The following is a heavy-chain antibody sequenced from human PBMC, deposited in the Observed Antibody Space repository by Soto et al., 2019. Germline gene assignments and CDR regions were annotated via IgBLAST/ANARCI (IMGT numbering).Heavy chain of an antibody. CDR3: ARMESGSYYKTLNYYYYMDV. CDR2: ISSSGSTI. J-gene: IGHJ6*03. CDR1: GFTFSDYY. Sequence: GGSLRLSCAASGFTFSDYYMSWIRQAPGKGLEWVSYISSSGSTIYYADSVKGRFTISRDNAKNSLYLQMNSLRAEDTAVYYCARMESGSYYKTLNYYYYMDVWGKGTTVTVSS. D-gene: IGHD3-10*01. V-gene: IGHV3-11*01.